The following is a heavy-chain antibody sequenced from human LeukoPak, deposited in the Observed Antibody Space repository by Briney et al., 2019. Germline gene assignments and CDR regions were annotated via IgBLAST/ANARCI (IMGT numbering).Heavy chain of an antibody. D-gene: IGHD3-3*01. CDR1: GFTFSSYW. Sequence: GGSLRLSCAASGFTFSSYWMSWVRQAPGKGLEWVANIKQDGSEKYYVDSVKGRFTISRDNAKNSLYLQMSSLRAEDTAVYYCARPYYDFWSGYPDYWSQGTLVTVSS. CDR3: ARPYYDFWSGYPDY. V-gene: IGHV3-7*01. J-gene: IGHJ4*02. CDR2: IKQDGSEK.